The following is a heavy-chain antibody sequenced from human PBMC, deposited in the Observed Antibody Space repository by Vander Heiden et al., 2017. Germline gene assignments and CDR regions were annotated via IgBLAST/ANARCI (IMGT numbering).Heavy chain of an antibody. V-gene: IGHV4-34*01. CDR2: INHSGST. J-gene: IGHJ5*02. Sequence: QVQLQQWGAGLLKPSETLSLTCAVYVGSFSGYYWSWIRQPPGKGLEWIGEINHSGSTNYNPSLKSRVTISVDTSKNQFSLKLSSVTAADTAVYYCARGVLLWFGGFDPWGQGTLVTVSS. D-gene: IGHD3-10*01. CDR3: ARGVLLWFGGFDP. CDR1: VGSFSGYY.